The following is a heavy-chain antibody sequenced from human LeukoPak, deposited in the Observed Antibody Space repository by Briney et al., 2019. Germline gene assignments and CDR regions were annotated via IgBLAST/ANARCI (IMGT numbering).Heavy chain of an antibody. D-gene: IGHD6-19*01. CDR3: ARTTGGQWPATFDY. CDR2: INAGNGNT. J-gene: IGHJ4*02. CDR1: GYTFTSYA. Sequence: ASVKVSCKASGYTFTSYAMHWVRQAPGQRLEWMGRINAGNGNTKYSQKFQGRVTITRDTSASTAYMELSSLRSEDTAVYYCARTTGGQWPATFDYWGQGTLVTVSS. V-gene: IGHV1-3*01.